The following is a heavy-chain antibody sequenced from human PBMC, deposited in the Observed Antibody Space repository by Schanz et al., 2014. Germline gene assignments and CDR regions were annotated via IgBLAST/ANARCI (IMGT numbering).Heavy chain of an antibody. J-gene: IGHJ6*03. CDR3: ARGGARRFPVVPDALQGLRGHYYYYYLDV. D-gene: IGHD2-2*02. V-gene: IGHV4-4*02. Sequence: QVQLQESGPGLVKPSGTLSLTCAVSGASISSSNWWSWVRQPPGKGLEWIGEIYHSGNTNYNASLKSRVTISVDTAKGQFSLKLSSVTAADTAVYYCARGGARRFPVVPDALQGLRGHYYYYYLDVWGKGTTVTASS. CDR2: IYHSGNT. CDR1: GASISSSNW.